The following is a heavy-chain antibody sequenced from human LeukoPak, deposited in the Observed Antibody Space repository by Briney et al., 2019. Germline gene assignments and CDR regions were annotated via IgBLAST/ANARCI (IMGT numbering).Heavy chain of an antibody. CDR1: GFTFSSYS. CDR3: ARERGDGYNYDFDY. D-gene: IGHD5-24*01. J-gene: IGHJ4*02. CDR2: ISSSSSYI. Sequence: PGGSLRLSCAASGFTFSSYSMNWVRQAPGKGLEWVSSISSSSSYIYYAGSVKGRLTISRDNAKNSLYLQMNSLRAEDTAVYYCARERGDGYNYDFDYWGQGTLVTVSS. V-gene: IGHV3-21*01.